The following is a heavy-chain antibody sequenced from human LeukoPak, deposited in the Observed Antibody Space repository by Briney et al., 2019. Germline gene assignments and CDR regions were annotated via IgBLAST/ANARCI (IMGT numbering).Heavy chain of an antibody. V-gene: IGHV3-48*03. J-gene: IGHJ4*02. CDR2: ISSSGSTI. CDR3: ARGDYGDYPDY. Sequence: PGGSLRLSCAASGFTFSSYEMNWVRQAPGKGLEWVSYISSSGSTIYYADSLKGRFTISRDNAKNSLYLQMSSLRAEDTAVYYCARGDYGDYPDYWGQGTLVTVSS. CDR1: GFTFSSYE. D-gene: IGHD4-17*01.